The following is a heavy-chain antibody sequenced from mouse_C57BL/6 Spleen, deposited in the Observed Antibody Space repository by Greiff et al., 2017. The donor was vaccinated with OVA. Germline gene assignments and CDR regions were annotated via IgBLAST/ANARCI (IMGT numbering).Heavy chain of an antibody. D-gene: IGHD1-1*01. V-gene: IGHV3-6*01. CDR2: ISYAGSN. J-gene: IGHJ4*01. CDR3: ARVGEDYYGSSPLYAMDY. Sequence: ESGPGLVKPSQSLSLTCSVTGYSITSGYYWNWIRQFPGNKLEWMGYISYAGSNNYNPSLKNRISITRDTSKNQFFLKLNSVTTEDTATYYCARVGEDYYGSSPLYAMDYWGQGTSVTVSS. CDR1: GYSITSGYY.